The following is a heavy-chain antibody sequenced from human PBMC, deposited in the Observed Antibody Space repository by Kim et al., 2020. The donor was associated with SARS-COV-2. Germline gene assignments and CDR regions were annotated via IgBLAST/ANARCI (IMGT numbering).Heavy chain of an antibody. CDR3: TKMGPSREVDY. Sequence: TYYADSVKGRFTISRDNSKNTLYLQMNNLRADDTTVYYCTKMGPSREVDYWGQGTLVTVSS. CDR2: T. D-gene: IGHD1-26*01. J-gene: IGHJ4*02. V-gene: IGHV3-23*01.